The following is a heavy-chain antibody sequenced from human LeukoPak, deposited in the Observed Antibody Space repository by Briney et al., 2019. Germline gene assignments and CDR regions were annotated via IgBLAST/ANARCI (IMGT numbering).Heavy chain of an antibody. CDR2: ISGSGGST. Sequence: GGSLRLSCAASGFTFSSYAMSWVRQAPGKGLEWVSAISGSGGSTYYADSVKGRFTISRDNSKSTLYLQMNSLRAEDTAVYYCAKDRSPFGGGSGTFWGQGTLVTVSS. J-gene: IGHJ4*02. V-gene: IGHV3-23*01. CDR1: GFTFSSYA. D-gene: IGHD3-10*01. CDR3: AKDRSPFGGGSGTF.